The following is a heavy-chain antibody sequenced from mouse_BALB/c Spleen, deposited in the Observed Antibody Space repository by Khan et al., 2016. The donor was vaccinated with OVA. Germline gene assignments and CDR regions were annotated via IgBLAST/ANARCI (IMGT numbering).Heavy chain of an antibody. V-gene: IGHV1-9*01. D-gene: IGHD2-4*01. CDR1: GYTFSDYW. CDR3: ARSYFDYDYFPMDF. CDR2: ILPGSGST. J-gene: IGHJ4*01. Sequence: VQLQESGAELMKPGASVKISCKATGYTFSDYWIEWVKQRPGHGLEWIGEILPGSGSTNYNEKFKDKATFTADTSSNTAYMQLSSLTSEDSAVYYCARSYFDYDYFPMDFWGQGTSVTVSS.